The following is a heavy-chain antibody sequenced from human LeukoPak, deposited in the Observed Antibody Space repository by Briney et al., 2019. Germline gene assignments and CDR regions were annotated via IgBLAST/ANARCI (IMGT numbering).Heavy chain of an antibody. CDR3: ARTKALTIRTFDI. J-gene: IGHJ3*02. CDR1: GFTFSSYE. D-gene: IGHD3-10*01. CDR2: ISSSGSTI. Sequence: QAGGSLRLSCAASGFTFSSYEMNWVRQAPGKGLEWVSYISSSGSTIYYADSVKGRFTISRDNAKNSLYLQLNSLRTEDTAVYYCARTKALTIRTFDIWGQGTMVTVSS. V-gene: IGHV3-48*03.